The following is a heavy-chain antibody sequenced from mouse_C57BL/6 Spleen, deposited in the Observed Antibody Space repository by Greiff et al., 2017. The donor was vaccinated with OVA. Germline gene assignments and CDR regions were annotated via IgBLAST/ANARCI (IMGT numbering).Heavy chain of an antibody. CDR1: GYTFTSYW. V-gene: IGHV1-53*01. CDR3: ARWTTVVATRYCDV. J-gene: IGHJ1*03. D-gene: IGHD1-1*01. Sequence: QVQLQQPGTELVKPGASVKLSCKASGYTFTSYWMHWVKQRPGQGLEWIGNINPSNGGTNYNEKFKSKATLTVDKSSSTAYMQRSSLTSEDSAVYYCARWTTVVATRYCDVWGTGTTGTVSS. CDR2: INPSNGGT.